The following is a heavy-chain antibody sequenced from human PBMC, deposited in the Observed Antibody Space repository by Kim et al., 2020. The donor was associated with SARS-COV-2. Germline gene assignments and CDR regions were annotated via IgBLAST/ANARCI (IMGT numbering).Heavy chain of an antibody. CDR2: IYYSGST. D-gene: IGHD3-22*01. CDR3: ARHNYDSSGYSPCDY. CDR1: GGSISSSSYY. V-gene: IGHV4-39*01. J-gene: IGHJ4*02. Sequence: SETLSLTCTVSGGSISSSSYYWGWIRQPPGKGLEWIGSIYYSGSTYYNPSLKSRVTISVDTSKNQFSLKLSSVTAADTAVYYCARHNYDSSGYSPCDYWGQGTLVTVSS.